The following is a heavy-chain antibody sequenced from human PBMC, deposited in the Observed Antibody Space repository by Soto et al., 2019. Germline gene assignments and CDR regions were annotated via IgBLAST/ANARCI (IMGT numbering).Heavy chain of an antibody. J-gene: IGHJ5*02. V-gene: IGHV4-34*01. CDR1: GGSFSGYY. CDR2: INHSGST. CDR3: ARGYCSSTSCYVNWFDP. D-gene: IGHD2-2*01. Sequence: SETLSLTCAVYGGSFSGYYLSWIRQPPGKGLEWIGEINHSGSTNYNPSLKSRVTISVDTSKNQFSLKLSSVTAADTAVYYCARGYCSSTSCYVNWFDPWGQGTLVTSPQ.